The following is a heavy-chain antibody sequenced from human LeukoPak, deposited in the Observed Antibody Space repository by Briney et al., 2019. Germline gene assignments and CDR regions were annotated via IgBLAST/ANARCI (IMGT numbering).Heavy chain of an antibody. V-gene: IGHV3-30*04. CDR3: ARDRSGTYSVDY. D-gene: IGHD1-26*01. CDR1: GFTFTSHG. J-gene: IGHJ4*02. CDR2: TSYDGSKK. Sequence: QTGGSLRLSCAASGFTFTSHGMHWVRQAPGKGLEWVADTSYDGSKKDYADSVKGRFTISRDDSENTVYLQMNSLRTEDTAVYYCARDRSGTYSVDYWGLGTLVTISS.